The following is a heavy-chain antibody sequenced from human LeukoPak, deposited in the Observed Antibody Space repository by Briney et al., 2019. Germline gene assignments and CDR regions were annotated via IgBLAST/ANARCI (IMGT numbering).Heavy chain of an antibody. CDR3: AKVPLIAAPKYFDY. D-gene: IGHD6-6*01. CDR1: RFTSSSYS. Sequence: GGSLRLSCAASRFTSSSYSMNWVRQAPGKGLEWVSSISSSGSYIYYADSVKGRFTISRDNAKNSLYLQMNSLRAEDTAVYYCAKVPLIAAPKYFDYWGQGTLVTVSS. J-gene: IGHJ4*02. CDR2: ISSSGSYI. V-gene: IGHV3-21*04.